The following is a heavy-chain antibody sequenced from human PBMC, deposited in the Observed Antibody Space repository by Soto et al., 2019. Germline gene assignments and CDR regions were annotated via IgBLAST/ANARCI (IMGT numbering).Heavy chain of an antibody. V-gene: IGHV3-30-3*01. CDR3: ARDRKVRYYDFWSGPAPGSKAVAYYYGMDV. J-gene: IGHJ6*02. D-gene: IGHD3-3*01. CDR1: GFTFSSYA. CDR2: ISYDGSNK. Sequence: PGGSLRLSCAASGFTFSSYAMHWVRQAPGKGLEWVAVISYDGSNKYYADSVKGRFTISRDNSKNTLYLQMNSLRAEDTAVYYCARDRKVRYYDFWSGPAPGSKAVAYYYGMDVWGQGTTVTVSS.